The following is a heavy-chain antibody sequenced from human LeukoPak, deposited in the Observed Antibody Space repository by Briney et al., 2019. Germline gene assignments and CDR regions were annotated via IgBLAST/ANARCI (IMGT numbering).Heavy chain of an antibody. D-gene: IGHD1-1*01. CDR1: GGSISSYY. V-gene: IGHV4-59*08. J-gene: IGHJ5*02. CDR2: IYDSGST. Sequence: SETLSLTCTVSGGSISSYYWSWIRQPPGKGLEWIGYIYDSGSTYYNPSLKSRVTISVDTSKNLFSLKLSSVTAADTALYYCARAWGVHDPWGQGTLVTVSS. CDR3: ARAWGVHDP.